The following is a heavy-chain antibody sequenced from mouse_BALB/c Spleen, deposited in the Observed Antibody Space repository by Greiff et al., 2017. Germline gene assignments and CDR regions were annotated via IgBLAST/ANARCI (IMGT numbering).Heavy chain of an antibody. V-gene: IGHV6-6*02. CDR2: IRLKSNNYAT. CDR3: TRDYYGSSFYAMDY. D-gene: IGHD1-1*01. J-gene: IGHJ4*01. CDR1: GFTFSNYW. Sequence: EVMLVESGGGLVQPGGSMKLSCVASGFTFSNYWMNWVRQSPEKGLEWVAEIRLKSNNYATHYAESVKGRFTISRDDSKSSVYLQMNNLRAEDTGIYYCTRDYYGSSFYAMDYWGQGTSVTVSS.